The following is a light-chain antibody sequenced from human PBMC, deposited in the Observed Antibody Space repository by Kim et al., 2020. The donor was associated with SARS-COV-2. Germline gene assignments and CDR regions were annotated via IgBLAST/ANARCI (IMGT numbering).Light chain of an antibody. J-gene: IGLJ1*01. V-gene: IGLV3-1*01. CDR1: KLGDKY. CDR3: QAWDSSTAV. Sequence: VSPGQTARITCSGDKLGDKYACWYQQKPGQSPVLVIYQDSKRPSGIPERFSGSNSGNTATLTISGTQAMDEADYYCQAWDSSTAVFGTGTKVTVL. CDR2: QDS.